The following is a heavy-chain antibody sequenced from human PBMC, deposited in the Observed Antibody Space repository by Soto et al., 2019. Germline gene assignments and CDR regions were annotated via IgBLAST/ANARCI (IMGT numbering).Heavy chain of an antibody. J-gene: IGHJ5*02. CDR1: GGSVSSNDAV. CDR2: TYYRSIWQT. Sequence: PSQTLSLTCDISGGSVSSNDAVWNWITQSPSRGLEWLGRTYYRSIWQTEYAVSVRGRMTINPDASKNQFSLQLNSVTPEDAAMYYCGRLVGNSWLDHWGQGTLVTVSS. D-gene: IGHD6-6*01. V-gene: IGHV6-1*01. CDR3: GRLVGNSWLDH.